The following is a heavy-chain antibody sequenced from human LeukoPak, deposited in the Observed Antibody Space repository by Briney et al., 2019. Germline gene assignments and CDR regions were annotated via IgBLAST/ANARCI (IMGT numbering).Heavy chain of an antibody. V-gene: IGHV1-2*06. D-gene: IGHD2-2*01. Sequence: ASVKVSCKASGYTFTGYYMHWVRQAPGQGLEGMGRINPNSGGTNYAQKFQGRVTMTRDTSISTAYMELSRLRSDDTAVYYCARDQYCSSTSCYLGHWFDPWGQGTLVTVSS. CDR1: GYTFTGYY. CDR2: INPNSGGT. CDR3: ARDQYCSSTSCYLGHWFDP. J-gene: IGHJ5*02.